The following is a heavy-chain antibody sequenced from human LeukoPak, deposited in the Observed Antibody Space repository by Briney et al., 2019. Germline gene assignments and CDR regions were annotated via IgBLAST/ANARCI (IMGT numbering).Heavy chain of an antibody. CDR2: MNPNSGNT. CDR1: GYTFTSYA. V-gene: IGHV1-8*02. J-gene: IGHJ4*02. CDR3: ARGRDGTDY. D-gene: IGHD5-24*01. Sequence: GASVKVSCKASGYTFTSYAMHWVRQAPGQRLEWMGWMNPNSGNTGYAQKFQGRVTMTRNTSISTAYMELSSLRSEDTAVYYCARGRDGTDYWGQGTLVTVSS.